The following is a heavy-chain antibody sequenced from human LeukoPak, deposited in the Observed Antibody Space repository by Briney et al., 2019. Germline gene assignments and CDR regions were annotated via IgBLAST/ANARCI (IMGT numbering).Heavy chain of an antibody. CDR1: GGSISSSNW. CDR3: ARNMRYFDWSFWYFDP. V-gene: IGHV4-4*02. D-gene: IGHD3-9*01. CDR2: IYHSGST. Sequence: PSETLSLTCAVSGGSISSSNWWSWVRQPPGKGLEWIGEIYHSGSTKYNPSLKSRVTISVDKSKNQFSLRLNSVTAADTALYYCARNMRYFDWSFWYFDPWGRGTLVTVSS. J-gene: IGHJ2*01.